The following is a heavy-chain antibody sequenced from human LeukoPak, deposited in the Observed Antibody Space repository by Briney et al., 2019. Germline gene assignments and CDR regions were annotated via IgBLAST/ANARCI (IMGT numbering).Heavy chain of an antibody. CDR3: ARWYNWNDHYYFDY. D-gene: IGHD1-20*01. V-gene: IGHV4-31*03. J-gene: IGHJ4*02. Sequence: SQTLSLTCTVSGGSISSGGYYWSWIRQHPGKGLEWIGYIYYSGSTNYNPSLKSRVTISVDTSKNQFSLKLSSVTAADTAVYYCARWYNWNDHYYFDYWGQGTLVTVSS. CDR2: IYYSGST. CDR1: GGSISSGGYY.